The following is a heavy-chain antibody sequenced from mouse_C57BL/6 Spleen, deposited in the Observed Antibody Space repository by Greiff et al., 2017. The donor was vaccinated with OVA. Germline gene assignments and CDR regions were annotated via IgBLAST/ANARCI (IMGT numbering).Heavy chain of an antibody. CDR3: ARRDSSGTGFAD. CDR1: GYAFSSSW. V-gene: IGHV1-82*01. CDR2: IYPGDGDT. Sequence: VQLQQSGPQLVKPGASVKISCKASGYAFSSSWMTWVKQRPGKGLEWIGRIYPGDGDTNYNGKFKGKATLTADKSSSTAYMQLSSLTSEDSAVYFCARRDSSGTGFADWGQGTLVSVSA. J-gene: IGHJ3*01. D-gene: IGHD3-2*02.